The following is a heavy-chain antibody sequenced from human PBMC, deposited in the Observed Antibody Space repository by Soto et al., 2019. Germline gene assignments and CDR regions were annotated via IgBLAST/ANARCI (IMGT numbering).Heavy chain of an antibody. D-gene: IGHD3-10*01. CDR3: ARDEDYYGSGSYSYYYYGMDV. CDR1: GGTFSSYT. CDR2: IIPILGIA. Sequence: QVQLVQSGAEVKKPGSSVKVSCKASGGTFSSYTISWVRQAPGQGLEWMGRIIPILGIANYAQKFQGRVTITGDKSTSTAYMELSSLRSEDTAVYYCARDEDYYGSGSYSYYYYGMDVWGQGTTVTVSS. J-gene: IGHJ6*02. V-gene: IGHV1-69*08.